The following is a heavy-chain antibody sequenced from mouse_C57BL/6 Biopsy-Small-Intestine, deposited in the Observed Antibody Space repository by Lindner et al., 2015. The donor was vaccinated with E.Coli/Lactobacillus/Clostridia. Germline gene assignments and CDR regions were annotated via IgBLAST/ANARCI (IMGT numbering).Heavy chain of an antibody. CDR2: INPNSGDT. Sequence: SVKVVLRKASGYTFTSYYMHWVRQAPGQGLEWMGWINPNSGDTGSAQQFQGRVTMTRDTSIATVYMELSRLRSDDTAVYYCARDGVSSTVDFDSWGQGTRVTVSS. CDR1: GYTFTSYY. D-gene: IGHD1-1*02. CDR3: ARDGVSSTVDFDS. V-gene: IGHV1-34*01. J-gene: IGHJ2*03.